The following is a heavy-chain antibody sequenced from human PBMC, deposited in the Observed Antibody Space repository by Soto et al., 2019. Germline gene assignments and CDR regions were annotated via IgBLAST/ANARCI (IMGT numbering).Heavy chain of an antibody. CDR2: ISYDGSNK. D-gene: IGHD4-17*01. CDR1: GFTFSTYG. V-gene: IGHV3-30*18. Sequence: QVQLVESGGGVVQPGRSLRLSCAASGFTFSTYGMHWVRQAPGKGLEWVAVISYDGSNKYYAESVKGRFTISRDNSKNTLYLQMNSLRGEDTAVYYCAKGFAYGDFTPDYWGQGTLVTVSS. J-gene: IGHJ4*02. CDR3: AKGFAYGDFTPDY.